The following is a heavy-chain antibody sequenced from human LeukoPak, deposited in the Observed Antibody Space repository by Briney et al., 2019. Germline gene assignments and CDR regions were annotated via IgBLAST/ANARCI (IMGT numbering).Heavy chain of an antibody. V-gene: IGHV4-59*12. J-gene: IGHJ4*02. Sequence: SETLSLTCGVSGGSFSGYYWNWFRQAPGKGLEWIGYIHHSGVSAYNPSLKSRVTMSADRSKKQFSLSLTSVTAADAAVYYCAREYCTSSRCYKEGFDYWGQGTLVIVSS. CDR3: AREYCTSSRCYKEGFDY. D-gene: IGHD2-2*01. CDR2: IHHSGVS. CDR1: GGSFSGYY.